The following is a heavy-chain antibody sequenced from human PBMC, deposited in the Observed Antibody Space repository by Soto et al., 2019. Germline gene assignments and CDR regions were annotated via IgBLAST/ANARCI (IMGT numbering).Heavy chain of an antibody. CDR1: GFTFSSYG. CDR2: ISYDGSNK. D-gene: IGHD6-19*01. Sequence: GGSLRLSCAASGFTFSSYGMHWVRQAPGKGLEWVAVISYDGSNKYYADSVKGRFTISRDNSKNTLYLQMNSLRAEDTAVYDCAKERGSGWYYYYGMDVWGQGTTVTVSS. CDR3: AKERGSGWYYYYGMDV. V-gene: IGHV3-30*18. J-gene: IGHJ6*02.